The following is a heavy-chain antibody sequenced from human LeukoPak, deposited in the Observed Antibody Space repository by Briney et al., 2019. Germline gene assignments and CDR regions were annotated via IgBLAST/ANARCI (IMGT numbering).Heavy chain of an antibody. CDR3: GRDGPGYSSSCFAY. CDR2: ISASGGNT. CDR1: GFTFYNYA. J-gene: IGHJ4*02. V-gene: IGHV3-23*01. D-gene: IGHD6-13*01. Sequence: GGSLRLSCAASGFTFYNYAMSWVRQAPAKGLEWVSGISASGGNTYYADSVKGRFTISTDSATKSLYLHMNSLRAEDTAVYYCGRDGPGYSSSCFAYWAKGTLFTASS.